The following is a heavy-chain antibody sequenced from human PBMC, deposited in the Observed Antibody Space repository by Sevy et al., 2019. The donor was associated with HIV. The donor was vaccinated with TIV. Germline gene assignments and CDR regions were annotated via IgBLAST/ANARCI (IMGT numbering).Heavy chain of an antibody. CDR3: ARQFVPSSIPIDSTVAT. CDR1: GYSFITYW. J-gene: IGHJ5*02. V-gene: IGHV5-51*01. D-gene: IGHD3-22*01. Sequence: KRGESLKISCKGSGYSFITYWIGWVRQMPGKGLEWMGIIYPPDSETRYSPAFQGQVTISVENSISTAYLQWSGLKASDTAMNYCARQFVPSSIPIDSTVATWGQGTLVTVSS. CDR2: IYPPDSET.